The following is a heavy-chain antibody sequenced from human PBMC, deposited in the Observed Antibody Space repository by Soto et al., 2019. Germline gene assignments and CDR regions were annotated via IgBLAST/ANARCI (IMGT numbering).Heavy chain of an antibody. CDR2: ISSSSSFI. CDR1: GFTFSIYS. J-gene: IGHJ1*01. CDR3: WGGDSSSFSFYEFSHQ. V-gene: IGHV3-21*01. Sequence: GGSLRLSCAASGFTFSIYSMNWVRQAQGKGLEWVSSISSSSSFIYYADSVKGRFTISRDNAKNSLFLQMNGLRDEDTAVYYCWGGDSSSFSFYEFSHQWGQGTLVTVSS. D-gene: IGHD6-19*01.